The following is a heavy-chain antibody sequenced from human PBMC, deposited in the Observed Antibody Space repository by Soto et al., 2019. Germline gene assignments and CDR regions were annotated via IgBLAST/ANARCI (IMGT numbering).Heavy chain of an antibody. CDR2: IYYSGST. CDR1: GGATSNYY. D-gene: IGHD6-19*01. V-gene: IGHV4-59*01. CDR3: ARVGAEAGTSLYYYYYGMDV. J-gene: IGHJ6*02. Sequence: QVQLQESGPGLVKPSETLSLTCTVSGGATSNYYWNWIRQPPGKGLEWIGHIYYSGSTKYNPSLKSRFTTSIDTTNNQFPLKLGSVAAADTAVYYCARVGAEAGTSLYYYYYGMDVWGQGTTVTVSS.